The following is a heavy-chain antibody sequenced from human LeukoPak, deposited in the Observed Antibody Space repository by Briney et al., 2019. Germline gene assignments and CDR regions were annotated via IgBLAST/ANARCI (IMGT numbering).Heavy chain of an antibody. CDR3: ARERGVKWYEYYYYGMDV. CDR2: IRSSSSYI. Sequence: GGSLRLSCAASGFTFSSYSMNWVRQAPGKGLEWVSSIRSSSSYIYYADSVKGRFTISRDNAKNSLYLQMNSLRAEDTAVYYCARERGVKWYEYYYYGMDVWGQGTTVTVSS. D-gene: IGHD3-10*01. J-gene: IGHJ6*02. V-gene: IGHV3-21*01. CDR1: GFTFSSYS.